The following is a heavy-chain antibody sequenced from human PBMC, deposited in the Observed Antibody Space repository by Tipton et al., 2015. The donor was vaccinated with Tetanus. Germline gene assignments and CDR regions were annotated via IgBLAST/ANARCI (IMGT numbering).Heavy chain of an antibody. J-gene: IGHJ4*02. CDR3: ARAHYDIVWGSYRPSSAGYFFDY. CDR1: GGSVRSGDYS. D-gene: IGHD3-16*02. Sequence: TLSLTCTVSGGSVRSGDYSWNWIRQPPGKGLEWIGYINYSGSTNYNPSLRSRVTISVDTSKKHFSLKLSSVTSADTAVYYCARAHYDIVWGSYRPSSAGYFFDYWGQGTLVIVSS. CDR2: INYSGST. V-gene: IGHV4-61*08.